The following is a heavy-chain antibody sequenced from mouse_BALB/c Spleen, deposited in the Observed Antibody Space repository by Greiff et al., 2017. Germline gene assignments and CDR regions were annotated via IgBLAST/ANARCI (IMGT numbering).Heavy chain of an antibody. CDR1: GYSITSGYY. Sequence: EVQLVESGPGLVKPSQSLSLTCSVTGYSITSGYYWNWIRQFPGNKLEWMGYISYDGSNNYNPSLKNRISITRDTSKNQFFLKLNSVTTEDTATYYCARSSYGNYVDYFDYWGQGTTLTVSS. D-gene: IGHD2-10*01. J-gene: IGHJ2*01. V-gene: IGHV3-6*02. CDR3: ARSSYGNYVDYFDY. CDR2: ISYDGSN.